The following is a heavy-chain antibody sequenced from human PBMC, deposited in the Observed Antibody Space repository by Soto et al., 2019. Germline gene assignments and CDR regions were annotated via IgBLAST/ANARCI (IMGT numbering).Heavy chain of an antibody. V-gene: IGHV1-69*02. J-gene: IGHJ4*02. D-gene: IGHD5-12*01. CDR1: GGTFSSYT. CDR2: IIPILGIA. CDR3: ARGGYDLGAFDY. Sequence: QVQLVQSGAEVKKPGSSVMVSCNASGGTFSSYTLSWVRQAPGQGLEWMGRIIPILGIANYAQKFQGRVTITADKSTSTAYMELSSLRSEDTAVYYCARGGYDLGAFDYWGQGTLVTVSS.